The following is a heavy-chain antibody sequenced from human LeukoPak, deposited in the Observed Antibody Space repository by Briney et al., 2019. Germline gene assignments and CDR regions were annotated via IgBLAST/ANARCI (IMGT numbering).Heavy chain of an antibody. CDR2: INLNGGST. J-gene: IGHJ4*02. V-gene: IGHV3-20*04. D-gene: IGHD3-10*01. CDR1: GFSFDDYG. Sequence: GGSLRLSCAASGFSFDDYGMSWVRQAPGQGLEWVSGINLNGGSTGYADSVKGRFTISRDNAKNSLYLQMSSLRAEDTALYYCARGFLADLSMVWVDYWGQGTLVTVSS. CDR3: ARGFLADLSMVWVDY.